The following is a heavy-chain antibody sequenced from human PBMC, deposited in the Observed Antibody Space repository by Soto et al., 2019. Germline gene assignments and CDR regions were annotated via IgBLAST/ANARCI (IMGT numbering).Heavy chain of an antibody. Sequence: SETLSLTCTVSGGSISSGDYYWSWIRQPPGKGLEWIGYIYYSGSTYYNPSLKSRVTISVDTSKNQFSLKLSSVTAADTAVYYCAREASSGNWFDPWGQGTLVTVSS. CDR1: GGSISSGDYY. CDR2: IYYSGST. V-gene: IGHV4-30-4*01. CDR3: AREASSGNWFDP. J-gene: IGHJ5*02.